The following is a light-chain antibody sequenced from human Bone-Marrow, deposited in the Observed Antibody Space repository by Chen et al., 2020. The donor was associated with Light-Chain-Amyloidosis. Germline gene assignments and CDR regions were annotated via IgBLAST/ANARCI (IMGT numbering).Light chain of an antibody. CDR2: RDT. CDR1: DLPTKY. J-gene: IGLJ2*01. V-gene: IGLV3-25*03. Sequence: SYELTQPPSVSVSPGQTARITCSGDDLPTKYAYWYQQKPGQAPVLVIHRDTERPSGMSERFSGSSSGTKATLTSSGVQAEDEEDYHCQSADSSGTDEVIFGGGTKLTVL. CDR3: QSADSSGTDEVI.